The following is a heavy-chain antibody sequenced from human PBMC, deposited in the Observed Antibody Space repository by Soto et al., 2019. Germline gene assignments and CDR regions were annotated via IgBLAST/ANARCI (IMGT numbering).Heavy chain of an antibody. V-gene: IGHV3-30-3*01. J-gene: IGHJ4*02. Sequence: GGSLRLSCAAAGFTFSSYAMHWVRQAPGKGLEWVAVISYDGSNKYYADSVKGRFTISRDNSKNTLYLQMNSLRAEDTAVYYCARAGGNTPADYWGQGTLVTVSS. CDR1: GFTFSSYA. CDR2: ISYDGSNK. D-gene: IGHD2-15*01. CDR3: ARAGGNTPADY.